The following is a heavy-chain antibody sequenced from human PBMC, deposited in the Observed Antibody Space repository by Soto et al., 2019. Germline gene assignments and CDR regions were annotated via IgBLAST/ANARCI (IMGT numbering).Heavy chain of an antibody. CDR3: AILGTYYFDNSDNYFDF. J-gene: IGHJ4*02. D-gene: IGHD3-22*01. CDR2: INAGNGNT. CDR1: GYTLTRYS. V-gene: IGHV1-3*01. Sequence: QVQLVQSGAEAMKPGASVKVSCKASGYTLTRYSIHWVRKAPGQRLEWMGWINAGNGNTKFSQKFQGRVTITRDTPASTAYMELRGLRSEDTAVYYCAILGTYYFDNSDNYFDFWGQGTLVTVSS.